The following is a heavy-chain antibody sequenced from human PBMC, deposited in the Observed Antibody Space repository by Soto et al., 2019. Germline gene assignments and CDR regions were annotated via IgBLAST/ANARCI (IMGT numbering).Heavy chain of an antibody. V-gene: IGHV1-8*01. Sequence: ASVKVSCKACGDTFTSYDINWVRQATGQGLEWMGWMNPNSGNTGYAQKFQGRVTMTRNTSISTAYMELSSLRSEDTAVYYCAREKTTVNWFDPWGQGTLVTVPQ. J-gene: IGHJ5*02. CDR1: GDTFTSYD. CDR3: AREKTTVNWFDP. CDR2: MNPNSGNT. D-gene: IGHD4-17*01.